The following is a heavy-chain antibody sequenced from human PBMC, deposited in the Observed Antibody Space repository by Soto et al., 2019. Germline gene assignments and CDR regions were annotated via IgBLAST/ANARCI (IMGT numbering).Heavy chain of an antibody. CDR1: GGIFSTYA. J-gene: IGHJ4*02. CDR2: IIPLFGTP. CDR3: ARDRDDYGSGNYYIRIDF. V-gene: IGHV1-69*01. Sequence: QVQLVQSGAEVKKPGSSVKVSCKASGGIFSTYAISWLRQAPGQGLEWMGGIIPLFGTPNYAQRFQGRVTITAGESTSTAYRELSRLRSEDTAVYYCARDRDDYGSGNYYIRIDFWGQGTLVTVSS. D-gene: IGHD3-10*01.